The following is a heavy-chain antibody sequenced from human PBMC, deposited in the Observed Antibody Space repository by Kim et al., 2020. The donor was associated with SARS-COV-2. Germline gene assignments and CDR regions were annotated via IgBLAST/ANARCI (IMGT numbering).Heavy chain of an antibody. CDR2: IYSGGNT. Sequence: GGSLRLSCAASGYTVTYSYMGWVRQAPGKGLEWVSFIYSGGNTIYADSVKGRLIISRDHSKNTLYLQMNSLRAEDRAVDYCATVVFYYDAGYFKNWGQGTLVIVSS. CDR1: GYTVTYSY. CDR3: ATVVFYYDAGYFKN. D-gene: IGHD3-22*01. V-gene: IGHV3-66*01. J-gene: IGHJ1*01.